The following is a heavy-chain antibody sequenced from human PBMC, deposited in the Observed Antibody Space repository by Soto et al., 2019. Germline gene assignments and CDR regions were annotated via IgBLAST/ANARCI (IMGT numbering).Heavy chain of an antibody. Sequence: GGSLRLSCAASGFTFSSYSMNWVHQAPGKGLEWVSYISSSSSTIYYADSVKGRFTISRDNAKNSLYLQMNSLRAEDTAVYYCARDLDPGPVVTAILFDYWGQGTLVTVSS. CDR3: ARDLDPGPVVTAILFDY. CDR2: ISSSSSTI. CDR1: GFTFSSYS. J-gene: IGHJ4*02. D-gene: IGHD2-21*02. V-gene: IGHV3-48*04.